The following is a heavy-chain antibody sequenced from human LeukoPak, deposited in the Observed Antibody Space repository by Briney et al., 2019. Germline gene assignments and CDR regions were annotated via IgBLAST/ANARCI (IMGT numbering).Heavy chain of an antibody. V-gene: IGHV3-7*01. J-gene: IGHJ3*01. CDR1: GFAFSSYW. CDR2: IQRDGSSQ. Sequence: PGGSLRLSCSASGFAFSSYWMSWVRQAPGKGLEWLANIQRDGSSQNYVDSVRGRFAISRDNAKSPLYLQMNSLRPEDTAVYFCASDDIMTYAFDLWGQGTKVTVSP. CDR3: ASDDIMTYAFDL.